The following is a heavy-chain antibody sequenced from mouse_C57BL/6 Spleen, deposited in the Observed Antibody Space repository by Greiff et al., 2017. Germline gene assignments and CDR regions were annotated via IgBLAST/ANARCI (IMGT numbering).Heavy chain of an antibody. Sequence: VQLKQSGPELVKPGASVKLSCKASGYTFTSYDINWVKQRPGQGLEWIGWIYPRDGSTKYNEKFKGKATLTVDTSSSTAYMELHSLTSEDSAVYFCARVGTVVRGTWFAYWGQGTLVTVSA. D-gene: IGHD1-1*01. J-gene: IGHJ3*01. V-gene: IGHV1-85*01. CDR3: ARVGTVVRGTWFAY. CDR2: IYPRDGST. CDR1: GYTFTSYD.